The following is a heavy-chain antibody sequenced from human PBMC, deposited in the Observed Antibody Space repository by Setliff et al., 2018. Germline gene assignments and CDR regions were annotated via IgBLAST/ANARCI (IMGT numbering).Heavy chain of an antibody. Sequence: SVQVSCKASGGTFSSYGISWVRQAPGQGLEWMGGTIPMFGTTSYARQFQGRVTIITDESTSTAYMQLSSLGSEDTAVYYCVREGVDSRSSTDYRYYMDVWGKGTAVTVSS. CDR1: GGTFSSYG. CDR2: TIPMFGTT. J-gene: IGHJ6*03. D-gene: IGHD3-22*01. V-gene: IGHV1-69*05. CDR3: VREGVDSRSSTDYRYYMDV.